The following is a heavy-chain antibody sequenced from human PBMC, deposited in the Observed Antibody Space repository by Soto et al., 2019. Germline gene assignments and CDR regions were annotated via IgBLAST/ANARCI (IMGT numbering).Heavy chain of an antibody. CDR2: AYFSGGNT. D-gene: IGHD6-25*01. V-gene: IGHV4-39*01. CDR1: GDSMRGYHFY. Sequence: SETLSLTCSVSGDSMRGYHFYWGWIRQAPGKGLEWIGSAYFSGGNTYYSPTLKSRVSISVDTSKNEFSLRLTSLTAADTAVYFCAYGSSSAWIDYWGQGTLVTVSS. J-gene: IGHJ4*02. CDR3: AYGSSSAWIDY.